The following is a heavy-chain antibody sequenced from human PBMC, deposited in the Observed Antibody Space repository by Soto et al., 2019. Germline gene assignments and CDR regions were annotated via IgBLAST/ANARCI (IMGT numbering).Heavy chain of an antibody. Sequence: ASETLSLTCTVSGGSISSSSYYWGWIRQPPGKGLEWIGSIYYSGSTYYNPSLKSRVTISVDTSKNQFSLKLSSVTAADTAVYYCAGLGYCSSTSCYDLDYWGQGTLVTVSS. V-gene: IGHV4-39*01. J-gene: IGHJ4*02. CDR3: AGLGYCSSTSCYDLDY. D-gene: IGHD2-2*01. CDR2: IYYSGST. CDR1: GGSISSSSYY.